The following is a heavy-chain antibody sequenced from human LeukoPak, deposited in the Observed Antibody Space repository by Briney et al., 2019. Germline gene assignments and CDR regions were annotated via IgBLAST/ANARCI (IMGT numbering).Heavy chain of an antibody. D-gene: IGHD2-2*01. V-gene: IGHV3-48*02. CDR3: ARGVTI. CDR2: ISSSSGTI. CDR1: GFTFSTYS. J-gene: IGHJ4*02. Sequence: GGSLGLSCAASGFTFSTYSMYWVRQAPGKGLEWISYISSSSGTIYYADSVKGRFTISRDNAKNSLYLQMNSLRDEDTAIYYCARGVTIWGQGTLVTVSS.